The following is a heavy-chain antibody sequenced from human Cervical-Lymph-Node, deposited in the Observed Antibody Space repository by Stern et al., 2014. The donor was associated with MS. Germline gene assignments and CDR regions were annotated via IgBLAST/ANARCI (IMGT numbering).Heavy chain of an antibody. Sequence: VQLQESGPGLVKPSETLSLTCTVSDGSVSSGTFCWVWLRQPPGKRLEWVGDICNSGSTNFNPSLKSRVTISVDTSKNQFSLKLSSVTAADTAVYYCARGDGHTRYWGQGTLVTVSS. CDR2: ICNSGST. J-gene: IGHJ4*02. V-gene: IGHV4-61*01. D-gene: IGHD5-24*01. CDR1: DGSVSSGTFC. CDR3: ARGDGHTRY.